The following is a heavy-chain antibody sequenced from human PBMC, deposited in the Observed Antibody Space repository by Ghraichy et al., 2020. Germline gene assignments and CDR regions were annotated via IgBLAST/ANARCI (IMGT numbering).Heavy chain of an antibody. CDR3: ARGALGEYYFDY. J-gene: IGHJ4*02. CDR2: ISSNGGST. CDR1: GFTFSSYA. V-gene: IGHV3-64*01. D-gene: IGHD3-3*01. Sequence: GESLNISCAASGFTFSSYAMHWVRQAPGKGLEYVSAISSNGGSTYYANSVKGRFTISRDNSKNTLYLQMGSLRAEDMAVYYCARGALGEYYFDYWGQGTLVTVSS.